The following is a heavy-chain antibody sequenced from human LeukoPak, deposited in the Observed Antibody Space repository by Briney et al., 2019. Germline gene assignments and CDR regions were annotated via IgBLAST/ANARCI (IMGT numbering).Heavy chain of an antibody. CDR3: ARGLAVAGSPDDY. CDR2: ISSSSSYI. CDR1: GFSFSSYS. D-gene: IGHD6-19*01. J-gene: IGHJ4*02. V-gene: IGHV3-21*01. Sequence: PGGSLRLSCAASGFSFSSYSMNWVRQAPGKGLEWVSSISSSSSYIYYADSVKGRFTISRDNAKNSLYLQMNSLRAEDTAVYYCARGLAVAGSPDDYWGQGTLVTVSS.